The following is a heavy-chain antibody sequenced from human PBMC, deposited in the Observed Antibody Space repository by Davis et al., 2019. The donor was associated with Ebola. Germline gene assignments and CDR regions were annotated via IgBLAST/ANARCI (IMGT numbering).Heavy chain of an antibody. V-gene: IGHV3-9*01. Sequence: SLKISCAASGFTFSSYWMSWVRQAPGKGLEWVSGISWNSGSIGYADSVKGRFTISRDNAKNSLYLQMNSLRAEDTALYYCAKDMTPAMNNYYYYGMDVWGQGTTVTVSS. D-gene: IGHD5-18*01. CDR1: GFTFSSYW. CDR3: AKDMTPAMNNYYYYGMDV. J-gene: IGHJ6*02. CDR2: ISWNSGSI.